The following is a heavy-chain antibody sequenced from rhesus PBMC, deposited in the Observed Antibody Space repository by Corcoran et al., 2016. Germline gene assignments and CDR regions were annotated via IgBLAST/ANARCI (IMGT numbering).Heavy chain of an antibody. V-gene: IGHV4-147*01. CDR3: ASGRYSNYFDFDY. CDR2: IYGSSGST. J-gene: IGHJ4*01. CDR1: GYSIRSTY. D-gene: IGHD4-23*01. Sequence: QVQLQESGPGLVKPSETLSLTCAVSGYSIRSTYWRWIRQPPGKGREWIGYIYGSSGSTYYNPSRKSRVTISTDTSKNQFSLKLSSVTAADTAVYYCASGRYSNYFDFDYWGQGVLVTVSS.